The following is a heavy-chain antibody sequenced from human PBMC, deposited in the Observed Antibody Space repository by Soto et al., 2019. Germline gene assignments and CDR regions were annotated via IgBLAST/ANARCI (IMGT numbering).Heavy chain of an antibody. CDR1: GFTFSNYA. Sequence: EVQLLESGGSLVQPGGSLRLSCAASGFTFSNYAMSWVRQAPGKGLEWVSSISGGGGTTYYADSVKGRFTISRDNSRNTPYRQRNSLRAEDTAIYFCVKHLIAARPLEYWGPGTQVTVSS. D-gene: IGHD6-6*01. V-gene: IGHV3-23*01. CDR2: ISGGGGTT. CDR3: VKHLIAARPLEY. J-gene: IGHJ4*02.